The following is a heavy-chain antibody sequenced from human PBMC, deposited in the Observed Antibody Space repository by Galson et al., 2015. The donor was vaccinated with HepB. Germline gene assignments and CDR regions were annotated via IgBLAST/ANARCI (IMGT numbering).Heavy chain of an antibody. CDR3: AKKRGTYSGSYYRVVVTH. CDR1: GFTFSSYA. CDR2: ISGSGGST. Sequence: SLRLSCAASGFTFSSYAMSWVRQAPGKGLEWVSAISGSGGSTYYADSVKGRFTISRDNSKNTLYLQMNSLRAEDTAVYYCAKKRGTYSGSYYRVVVTHWGQGTLVTVSS. J-gene: IGHJ4*02. D-gene: IGHD1-26*01. V-gene: IGHV3-23*01.